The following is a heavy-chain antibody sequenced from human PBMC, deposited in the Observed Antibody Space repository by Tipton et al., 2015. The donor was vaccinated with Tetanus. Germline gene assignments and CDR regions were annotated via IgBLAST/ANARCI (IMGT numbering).Heavy chain of an antibody. CDR1: RYTFTAYY. J-gene: IGHJ6*02. CDR2: INPDSGGT. Sequence: QLVQSGAEVKKPGASVKVSCKASRYTFTAYYMQWVRQAPGQGLEWMGWINPDSGGTNSAQKFQGRVTMTRDTSISTAYMELSRLRSDDTAVYYCARAGPQATFGVKYGMDVWGQGTTVTVSS. V-gene: IGHV1-2*02. D-gene: IGHD3-3*01. CDR3: ARAGPQATFGVKYGMDV.